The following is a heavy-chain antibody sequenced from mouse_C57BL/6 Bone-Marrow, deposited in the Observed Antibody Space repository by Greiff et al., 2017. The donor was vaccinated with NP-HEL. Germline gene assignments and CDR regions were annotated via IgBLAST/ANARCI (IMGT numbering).Heavy chain of an antibody. Sequence: QVQLQQSGPELVKPGASVKISCKASGYAFSSSWMNWVKQRPGKGLEWIGRIYPGDGDTNYNGKFKGKATLTADKSSSTAYMQLSSLTSEDSAVYFCARRGDYGNSYEDYWGQGTTLTVSS. D-gene: IGHD1-1*01. CDR2: IYPGDGDT. CDR3: ARRGDYGNSYEDY. V-gene: IGHV1-82*01. CDR1: GYAFSSSW. J-gene: IGHJ2*01.